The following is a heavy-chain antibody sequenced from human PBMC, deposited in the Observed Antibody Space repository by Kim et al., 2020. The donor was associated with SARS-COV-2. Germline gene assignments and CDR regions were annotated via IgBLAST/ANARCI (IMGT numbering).Heavy chain of an antibody. CDR2: IIPIFGTT. D-gene: IGHD3-3*01. CDR1: GGTFSSYA. CDR3: AIYHPRGDFWSGYFRISSNPRHDQHWFDP. V-gene: IGHV1-69*13. Sequence: SVKVSCKASGGTFSSYAISWVRQAPGQGLEWMGGIIPIFGTTNYAQKFQGRVTITADESTSTAYMELSSLRSEDTAVYYCAIYHPRGDFWSGYFRISSNPRHDQHWFDPWGQGTLVTVSS. J-gene: IGHJ5*02.